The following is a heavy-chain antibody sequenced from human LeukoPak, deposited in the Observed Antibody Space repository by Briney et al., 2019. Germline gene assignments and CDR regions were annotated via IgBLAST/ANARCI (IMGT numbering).Heavy chain of an antibody. J-gene: IGHJ6*03. V-gene: IGHV3-23*01. CDR1: GFTFSGFA. D-gene: IGHD3-10*01. Sequence: PGGSLRLSCAASGFTFSGFAMSWVRQAPGKGLEWVSSISGSGGSTYYADSVKGRFTISRDNSKNTLYLQMNSLRAEDTAVYYCASGSGSYRTPYYYMDVWGTGTTVTVSS. CDR3: ASGSGSYRTPYYYMDV. CDR2: ISGSGGST.